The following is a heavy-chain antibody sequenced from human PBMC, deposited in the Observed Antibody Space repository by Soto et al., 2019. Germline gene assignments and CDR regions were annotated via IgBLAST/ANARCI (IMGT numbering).Heavy chain of an antibody. Sequence: GGSLRLSCAASGFTFSSYSMNWVRQAPGKGLEWVSSISSSSSYIYYADSVKGRFTISRDNAKNSLYLQMNSLRAEDTAVYYCASAARSAAHTDDYWGQGTLVTVSS. D-gene: IGHD2-2*01. CDR1: GFTFSSYS. CDR3: ASAARSAAHTDDY. V-gene: IGHV3-21*01. CDR2: ISSSSSYI. J-gene: IGHJ4*02.